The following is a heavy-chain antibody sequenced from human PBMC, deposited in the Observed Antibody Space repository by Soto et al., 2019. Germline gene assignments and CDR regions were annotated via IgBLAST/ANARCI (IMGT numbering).Heavy chain of an antibody. CDR1: GGTFSSYA. CDR2: IVPIVDTS. J-gene: IGHJ4*02. Sequence: QVQLVQSGAEVRQPASSVKVSCKTSGGTFSSYAISWVRQAPGQGLGWMGGIVPIVDTSTYAQKSQGRVTITAEESTSTVYMELSSLRSDDTAVYYCVRVVAIPGYPDNWGQGTLVTVSS. CDR3: VRVVAIPGYPDN. D-gene: IGHD5-12*01. V-gene: IGHV1-69*12.